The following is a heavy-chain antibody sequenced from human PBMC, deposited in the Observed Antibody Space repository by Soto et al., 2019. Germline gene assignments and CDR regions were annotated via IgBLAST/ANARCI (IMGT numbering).Heavy chain of an antibody. D-gene: IGHD3-3*01. CDR3: ARVLGGFWSCYFRFDP. CDR2: IYYSGST. V-gene: IGHV4-59*01. J-gene: IGHJ5*02. Sequence: SETLSLTCTVAGGSISSYYWSWIRQKPGKGLKWIGYIYYSGSTNYNPSLKSRVTISLDTSKNQFSLKLISVTAADTSVYYCARVLGGFWSCYFRFDPWGQGTLVTAPQ. CDR1: GGSISSYY.